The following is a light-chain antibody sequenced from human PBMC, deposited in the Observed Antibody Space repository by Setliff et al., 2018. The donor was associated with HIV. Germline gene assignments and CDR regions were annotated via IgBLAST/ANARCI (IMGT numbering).Light chain of an antibody. Sequence: QSALTQPASVSGSLGQSITISRTGTSSDVGGHNSVSWYQQHPGKAPKLMISEVSNRPSGVSNRFSGSKSGNTASLTIAGLQPEDEADYYCSSYSSSRPRVFGTGTKVTVL. V-gene: IGLV2-14*01. J-gene: IGLJ1*01. CDR3: SSYSSSRPRV. CDR1: SSDVGGHNS. CDR2: EVS.